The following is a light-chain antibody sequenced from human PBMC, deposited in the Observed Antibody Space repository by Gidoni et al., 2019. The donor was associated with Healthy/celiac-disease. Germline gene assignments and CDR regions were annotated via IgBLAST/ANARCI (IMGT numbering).Light chain of an antibody. CDR1: QSVSSN. CDR2: GAS. CDR3: QQYNNWPGT. V-gene: IGKV3-15*01. J-gene: IGKJ1*01. Sequence: EIVMTQSPATLSVSPGERATLSCRASQSVSSNLAWYQQKPGQAPRLLNYGASTRATGIPARFSGSGSGTEFTLTISSLQSEDFAVYYCQQYNNWPGTFXQXTKVEIK.